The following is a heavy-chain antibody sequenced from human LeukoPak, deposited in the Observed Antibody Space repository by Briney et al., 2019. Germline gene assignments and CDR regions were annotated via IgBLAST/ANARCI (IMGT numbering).Heavy chain of an antibody. CDR1: GYTFTAYG. Sequence: ASVKVSCKASGYTFTAYGISWVRQAPGQGLEWMGWISANNGNTNYAQKVQGRVTMTRDTSTSAAYMELRSLRYDDTAVYYCSRDDGPFGGVRFDHWGQGTLVTVSS. J-gene: IGHJ4*02. CDR3: SRDDGPFGGVRFDH. V-gene: IGHV1-18*01. CDR2: ISANNGNT. D-gene: IGHD3-16*01.